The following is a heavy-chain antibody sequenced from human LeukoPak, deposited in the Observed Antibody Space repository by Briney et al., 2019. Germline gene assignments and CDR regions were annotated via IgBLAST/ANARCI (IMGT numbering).Heavy chain of an antibody. CDR1: GFTFSSYA. V-gene: IGHV3-30-3*01. CDR3: ARDPGVVPAATPFWFDP. J-gene: IGHJ5*02. Sequence: PGRSLRLSCAASGFTFSSYAMHWVRQAPGKGLEWVAVISYDGSNKYYADSVKGRFTISRDNAKNSLYLQMNSLRAEDTAVYYCARDPGVVPAATPFWFDPWGQGTLVTVSS. CDR2: ISYDGSNK. D-gene: IGHD2-2*01.